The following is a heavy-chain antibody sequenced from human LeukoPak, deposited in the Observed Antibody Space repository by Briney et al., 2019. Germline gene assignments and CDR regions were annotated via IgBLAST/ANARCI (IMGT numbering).Heavy chain of an antibody. CDR1: GFTFSRYW. Sequence: GGSLRLSCAASGFTFSRYWMHWVRQAPGKGLMWVSRISPDGSTTLYADSVKGRFTISRDNAKNTLYLQMNGLRAEDTAVYYCAKSMTSVVTPGASWGQGTLVTVSS. J-gene: IGHJ5*02. V-gene: IGHV3-74*03. CDR2: ISPDGSTT. CDR3: AKSMTSVVTPGAS. D-gene: IGHD4-23*01.